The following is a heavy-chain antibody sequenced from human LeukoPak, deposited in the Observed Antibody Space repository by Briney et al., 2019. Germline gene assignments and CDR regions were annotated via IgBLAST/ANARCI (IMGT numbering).Heavy chain of an antibody. J-gene: IGHJ3*02. CDR1: GGSVSSGSYY. V-gene: IGHV4-61*01. Sequence: NPTETLSLTCTVSGGSVSSGSYYWSWIRQPPGKGLEWIGYIYYSGSTNYNPSLKSRVTISVDTSKNQFSLKLSSVTAADTAVYYCARELTYYDYVWGSYRPAAFDIWGQGTMVTVSS. CDR2: IYYSGST. D-gene: IGHD3-16*02. CDR3: ARELTYYDYVWGSYRPAAFDI.